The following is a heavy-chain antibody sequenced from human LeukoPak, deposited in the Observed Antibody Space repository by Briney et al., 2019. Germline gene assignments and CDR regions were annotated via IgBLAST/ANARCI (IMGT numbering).Heavy chain of an antibody. CDR1: GGSIRSYY. CDR3: ARGDSYDTSGYYLKNPFEI. J-gene: IGHJ3*02. D-gene: IGHD3-22*01. Sequence: PSETLSLTCTVSGGSIRSYYWNWIRQSPGKGLEWIGYIYYSGSANYNPSLKSRVTISVDTSKNQFSLNLNSVTAADTAVYYCARGDSYDTSGYYLKNPFEIWGQGTMVTVSS. V-gene: IGHV4-59*01. CDR2: IYYSGSA.